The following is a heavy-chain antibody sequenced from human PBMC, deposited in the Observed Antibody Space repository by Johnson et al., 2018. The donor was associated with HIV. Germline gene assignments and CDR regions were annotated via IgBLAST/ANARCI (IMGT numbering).Heavy chain of an antibody. D-gene: IGHD3-22*01. CDR3: AGRFYYDSSGYYSAAFDI. V-gene: IGHV3-7*03. CDR2: TKQDGNEK. J-gene: IGHJ3*02. CDR1: GFTFSSYW. Sequence: VRLVESGGGLVQPGGSLRLSCAASGFTFSSYWMSWVRQAPGKGLEWVANTKQDGNEKYYVDSVKGRFTISRDNAKNSLNLQMNSLRAEDTALYYCAGRFYYDSSGYYSAAFDIWGQGTMVTVSS.